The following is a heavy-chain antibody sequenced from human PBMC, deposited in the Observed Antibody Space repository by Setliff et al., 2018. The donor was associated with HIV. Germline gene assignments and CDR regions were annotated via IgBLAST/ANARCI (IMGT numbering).Heavy chain of an antibody. D-gene: IGHD2-15*01. Sequence: SETLSLTCAVYGGSLSGYHWSWIRQSPGKGLEWIGEINHSGSTNYNPSLKSRVIISIDTSKKQFSLKLTSVTAADTAVYYCATDPTSYCTGGNCHSGRFASWGQGTLVTVSS. CDR2: INHSGST. J-gene: IGHJ4*02. CDR3: ATDPTSYCTGGNCHSGRFAS. V-gene: IGHV4-34*01. CDR1: GGSLSGYH.